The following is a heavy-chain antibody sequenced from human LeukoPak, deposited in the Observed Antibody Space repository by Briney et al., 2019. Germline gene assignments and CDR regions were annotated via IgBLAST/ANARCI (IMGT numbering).Heavy chain of an antibody. CDR3: ARQGYYDRSGYYS. J-gene: IGHJ4*02. D-gene: IGHD3-22*01. Sequence: GGSLRLSCAASGFTFSSYWMSWVRQAPGKGLEWVVSIKHDESEKYYVDSLKGRITISRDNARNSLFLQMNSLRAEDTAAYYCARQGYYDRSGYYSWGQGTLVTVSS. CDR1: GFTFSSYW. CDR2: IKHDESEK. V-gene: IGHV3-7*01.